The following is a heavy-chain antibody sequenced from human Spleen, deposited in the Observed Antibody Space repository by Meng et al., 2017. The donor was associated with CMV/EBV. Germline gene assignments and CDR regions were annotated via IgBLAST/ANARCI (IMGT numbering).Heavy chain of an antibody. CDR3: ARIERRRILKYCGSDCSTTDY. CDR1: GGSIRSSNL. D-gene: IGHD2-21*02. V-gene: IGHV4-4*02. J-gene: IGHJ4*02. Sequence: QVQLQESGPGLVKPSGTLSLTCAGSGGSIRSSNLWTWVRQGPGKGLEWIGEIYHSGSTNYNPSLKSRVTISVDKFKNQFSLKLGSVTAADTAVYYCARIERRRILKYCGSDCSTTDYWGQGTLVTVSS. CDR2: IYHSGST.